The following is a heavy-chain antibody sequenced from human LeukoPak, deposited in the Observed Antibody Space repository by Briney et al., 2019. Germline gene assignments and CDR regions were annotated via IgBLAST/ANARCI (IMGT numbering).Heavy chain of an antibody. V-gene: IGHV3-9*03. CDR3: AKDLSHNWNDVFDY. CDR1: GFTFDDYA. Sequence: GGSLRLSCAASGFTFDDYAMHWVRQAPGKGLEWVSGISWNSGSIGYADSVKGRFTISRDNAKNSLYLQMNSLRAEDMALYYCAKDLSHNWNDVFDYWGQGTLVTVSS. CDR2: ISWNSGSI. D-gene: IGHD1-1*01. J-gene: IGHJ4*02.